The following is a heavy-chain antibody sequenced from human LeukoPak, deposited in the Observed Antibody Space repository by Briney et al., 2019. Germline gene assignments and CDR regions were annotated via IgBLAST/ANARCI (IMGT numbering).Heavy chain of an antibody. J-gene: IGHJ4*02. CDR2: INPDGSTT. CDR3: AKDIRRGYNFGYDQFAY. D-gene: IGHD5-18*01. CDR1: GFTFSNYW. V-gene: IGHV3-74*01. Sequence: GGSLRLSCAASGFTFSNYWMHWVRQAPGKGLVWVSFINPDGSTTYYADSVKGRFTISRDNAKNSLYLQMNSLRAEDTAVYYCAKDIRRGYNFGYDQFAYWGQGILVTVSS.